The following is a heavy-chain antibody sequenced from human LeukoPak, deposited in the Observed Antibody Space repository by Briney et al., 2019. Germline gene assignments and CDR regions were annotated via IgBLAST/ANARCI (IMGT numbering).Heavy chain of an antibody. CDR2: INHSGST. CDR1: GGSFSGYY. Sequence: PSETLSLTCTVSGGSFSGYYWSWIRQPPGKGLEWIGEINHSGSTNYNPSLKSRVTISVDTSKNQFSLKLSSVTAADTAVYYCARVYSSGWYRVDYWGQGTLVTVSS. CDR3: ARVYSSGWYRVDY. J-gene: IGHJ4*02. V-gene: IGHV4-34*01. D-gene: IGHD6-19*01.